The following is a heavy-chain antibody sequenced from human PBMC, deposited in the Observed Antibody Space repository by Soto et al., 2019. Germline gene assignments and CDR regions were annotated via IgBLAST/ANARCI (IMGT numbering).Heavy chain of an antibody. Sequence: PGGSLRLSCAASGFTFSSYAMSWVRQDPGKGLEWVSAISGSGGSTYYADSVEGRFTISRDNSKNTLYLQMNSLRAEDTAVYYCAKDQGSSPPNTPPHFDYWGQGTLVTVSS. J-gene: IGHJ4*02. V-gene: IGHV3-23*01. CDR1: GFTFSSYA. D-gene: IGHD6-6*01. CDR3: AKDQGSSPPNTPPHFDY. CDR2: ISGSGGST.